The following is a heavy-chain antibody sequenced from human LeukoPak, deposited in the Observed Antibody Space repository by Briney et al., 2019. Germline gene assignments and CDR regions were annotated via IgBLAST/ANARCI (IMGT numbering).Heavy chain of an antibody. D-gene: IGHD3-3*01. CDR1: GGSISSYY. V-gene: IGHV4-34*01. CDR2: INHSEST. CDR3: ARVAGGSIFGVVIQRGWFDP. J-gene: IGHJ5*02. Sequence: SETLSLTCTVSGGSISSYYWSWIRQPPGKGLEWIGEINHSESTNYNPSLKSRVTISVDTSKNQFSLKLSSVTAADTAVYYCARVAGGSIFGVVIQRGWFDPWGQGTLVTVSS.